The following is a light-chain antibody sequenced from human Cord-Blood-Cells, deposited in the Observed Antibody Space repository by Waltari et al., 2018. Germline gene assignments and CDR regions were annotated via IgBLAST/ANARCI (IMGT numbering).Light chain of an antibody. CDR3: CSYAGSSGWV. V-gene: IGLV2-23*01. J-gene: IGLJ3*02. CDR1: SSDVGSYNL. Sequence: QSALTQPAFVSGSPGQSITISCTGTSSDVGSYNLVSWYQQHPGKAPNLMIYEGSKRPSGVSNRFSGSKSGNTASLTISGLQAEDEADYYCCSYAGSSGWVFGGGTKLTVL. CDR2: EGS.